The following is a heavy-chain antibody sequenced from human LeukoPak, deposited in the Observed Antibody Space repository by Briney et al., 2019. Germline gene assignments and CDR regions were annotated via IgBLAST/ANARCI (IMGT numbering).Heavy chain of an antibody. CDR1: NYTFTSYG. CDR2: INAYNGDT. J-gene: IGHJ4*02. CDR3: ARDYCSSTSCYFDY. D-gene: IGHD2-2*01. V-gene: IGHV1-18*01. Sequence: ASVKVSCKASNYTFTSYGISWVRQAPGQGLEWMAWINAYNGDTNYAQKLQGRVTMTTDTSTSTAYMELRSLRSDDTAVYYCARDYCSSTSCYFDYWGQGTLVTVSS.